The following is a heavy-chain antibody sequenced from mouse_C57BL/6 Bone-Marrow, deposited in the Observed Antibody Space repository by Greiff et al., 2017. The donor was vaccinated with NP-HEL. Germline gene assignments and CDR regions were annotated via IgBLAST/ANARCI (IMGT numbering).Heavy chain of an antibody. J-gene: IGHJ2*01. CDR2: IDPSDSYT. CDR1: GYTFTSYW. V-gene: IGHV1-59*01. Sequence: QVQLQQPGAELVRPGTSVKLSCKASGYTFTSYWMHWVKQRPGQGLEWIGVIDPSDSYTNYNQKFKGKATLTVDTSSSTAYMQLSSLTSEDSAVYYCTPLLGTVVDAGDDWGQGTTLTVSS. CDR3: TPLLGTVVDAGDD. D-gene: IGHD1-1*01.